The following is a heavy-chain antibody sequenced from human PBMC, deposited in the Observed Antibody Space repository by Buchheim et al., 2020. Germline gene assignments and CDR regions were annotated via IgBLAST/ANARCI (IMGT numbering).Heavy chain of an antibody. V-gene: IGHV3-48*01. CDR3: ARGRIITPDFGMDV. CDR2: ISSSSSTI. Sequence: EVQLVESGGGLVQPGGSLRLSCAASGFTFSSYSMNWVRQAPGKGLEWVSYISSSSSTIYYATSVKGRFTISRDNAKNSRYLQMNSLRAEDTAVYYCARGRIITPDFGMDVWGQGTT. D-gene: IGHD3-16*01. CDR1: GFTFSSYS. J-gene: IGHJ6*02.